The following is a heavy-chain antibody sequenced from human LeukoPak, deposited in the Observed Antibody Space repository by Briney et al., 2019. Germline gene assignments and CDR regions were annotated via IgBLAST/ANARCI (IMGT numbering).Heavy chain of an antibody. V-gene: IGHV3-30*14. CDR1: GFTFSGSA. Sequence: PGGSLRLSCAASGFTFSGSAMHWVRQAPGNGLEWVAFISYDGRNTYYPDSVKGRFTISRDNSRNTLYLQMGSLRAEDMAVYYCARGYNHYYMDVWGKGTTVTVSS. CDR3: ARGYNHYYMDV. CDR2: ISYDGRNT. D-gene: IGHD1-14*01. J-gene: IGHJ6*03.